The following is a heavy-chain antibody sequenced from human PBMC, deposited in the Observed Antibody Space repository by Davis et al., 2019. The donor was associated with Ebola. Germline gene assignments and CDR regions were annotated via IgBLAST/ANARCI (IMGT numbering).Heavy chain of an antibody. CDR2: ISGSGGST. D-gene: IGHD4-11*01. Sequence: PGGSLRLSCAASGFTFSSYAMSWVRQAPGKGLEWVSAISGSGGSTYYADSVKGRFTISSDNSKNTLYLQMNSLRAEDTAVYYCAKDKATVTTDRYYYYGMDVWGQGTTVTVSS. J-gene: IGHJ6*02. CDR3: AKDKATVTTDRYYYYGMDV. V-gene: IGHV3-23*01. CDR1: GFTFSSYA.